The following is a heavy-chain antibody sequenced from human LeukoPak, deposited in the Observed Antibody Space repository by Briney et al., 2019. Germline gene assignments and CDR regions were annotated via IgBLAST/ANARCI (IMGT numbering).Heavy chain of an antibody. J-gene: IGHJ4*02. CDR2: INQDGSDK. CDR1: GLAFSNCW. V-gene: IGHV3-7*01. D-gene: IGHD2-2*01. Sequence: GGSLRLSCAASGLAFSNCWMSWVRQSPGKGLEWVANINQDGSDKYYMDSVKGRFTISRDNAKNSAYLQMNSLRAEETAVYYCASRYCSTPTFPYVGVFDYWGRGALVTVSS. CDR3: ASRYCSTPTFPYVGVFDY.